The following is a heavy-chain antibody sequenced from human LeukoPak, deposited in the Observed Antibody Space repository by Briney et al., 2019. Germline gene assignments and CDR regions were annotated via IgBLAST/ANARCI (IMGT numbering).Heavy chain of an antibody. CDR1: GYTFTNYD. Sequence: ASVKVSCKASGYTFTNYDINWVRQATGQGLEWMGWMDPNSGNTGYAQKFQGRVTMTRNTSISTAYMELSSLRSEDTAVYYCARGRIAVAGGWFDPWGQGTLVTVSS. CDR2: MDPNSGNT. D-gene: IGHD6-19*01. V-gene: IGHV1-8*01. CDR3: ARGRIAVAGGWFDP. J-gene: IGHJ5*02.